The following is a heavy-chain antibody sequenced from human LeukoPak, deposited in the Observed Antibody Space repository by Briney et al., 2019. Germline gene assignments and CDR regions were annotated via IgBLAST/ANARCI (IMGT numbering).Heavy chain of an antibody. J-gene: IGHJ3*01. CDR1: GYTFTTNW. Sequence: GESLKISCKGSGYTFTTNWIGWVRQMPGKGLEWMGIIYPGDSDTIYSPFFQGQVTISVDKSISTAYLQWSSLKASDTAMYYCAIPPFTWGQGTMVTVS. CDR3: AIPPFT. V-gene: IGHV5-51*01. CDR2: IYPGDSDT.